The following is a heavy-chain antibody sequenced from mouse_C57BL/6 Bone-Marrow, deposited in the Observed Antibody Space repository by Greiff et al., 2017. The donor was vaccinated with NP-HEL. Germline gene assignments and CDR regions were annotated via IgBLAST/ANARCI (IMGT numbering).Heavy chain of an antibody. J-gene: IGHJ3*01. Sequence: EVKLVESGPGLVKPSQSLSLTCSVTGYSITSGYYWNWIRQFPGNKLEWMGYISYDGSNNYNPSLKNRISITRDTSKHQFFLKLNSMTTEDTATYYCAREYYRAYWGQGTLVTVSA. CDR2: ISYDGSN. V-gene: IGHV3-6*01. CDR3: AREYYRAY. D-gene: IGHD2-14*01. CDR1: GYSITSGYY.